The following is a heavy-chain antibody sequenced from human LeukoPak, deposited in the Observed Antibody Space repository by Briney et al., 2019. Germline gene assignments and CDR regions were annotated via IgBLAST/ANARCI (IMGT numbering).Heavy chain of an antibody. CDR1: GGSFSGYY. V-gene: IGHV4-34*01. CDR3: ARLRGYCSGGSCYSLSYYFDY. D-gene: IGHD2-15*01. J-gene: IGHJ4*02. CDR2: ISHSGST. Sequence: SETLSLTCAVYGGSFSGYYWSWIRQPPGKGLEWIGEISHSGSTNYNPSLKSRVTISVDTSKNQFSLKLSSVTAADTAVYYCARLRGYCSGGSCYSLSYYFDYWGQGTLVTVSS.